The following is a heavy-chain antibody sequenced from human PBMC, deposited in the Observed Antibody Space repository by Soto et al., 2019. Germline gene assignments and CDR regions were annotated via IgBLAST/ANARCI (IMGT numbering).Heavy chain of an antibody. D-gene: IGHD7-27*01. CDR3: ARAFLGISAFDI. Sequence: SETLSLTCTVSGGSISSYYWSWIRQPPGKGLEWIGYIYYSGSTNYNPSLKSRVTISVDTSKNQFSLKLSSVTAAYTAVYYCARAFLGISAFDIWGQGTMVTVSS. CDR2: IYYSGST. CDR1: GGSISSYY. J-gene: IGHJ3*02. V-gene: IGHV4-59*01.